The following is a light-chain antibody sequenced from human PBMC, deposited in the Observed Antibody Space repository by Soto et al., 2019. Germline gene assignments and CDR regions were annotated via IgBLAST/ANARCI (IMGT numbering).Light chain of an antibody. Sequence: QSVLTQPPSVSGAPGQRVTISCTESSSNIGAGYDVHWYQQLPGTAPKLLIYANSNRPSGVPGRFSGSKSGTSASLAITGLQAEDEADYYCQSYDSSLSGYVFGTGTKLTVL. CDR1: SSNIGAGYD. J-gene: IGLJ1*01. V-gene: IGLV1-40*01. CDR3: QSYDSSLSGYV. CDR2: ANS.